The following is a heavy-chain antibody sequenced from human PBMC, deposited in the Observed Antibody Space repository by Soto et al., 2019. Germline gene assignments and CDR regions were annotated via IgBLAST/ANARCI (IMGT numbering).Heavy chain of an antibody. V-gene: IGHV4-30-4*01. CDR3: VRTARQGAVAPHWFDP. CDR1: GASIRSTDYY. D-gene: IGHD2-21*02. Sequence: SETLSLTCTVSGASIRSTDYYWSWIRQAPGKGLEWIGYVYYTGSTYYNPSLMSRLTISVDTSKNQFSLKLTSVTAAETAVYYCVRTARQGAVAPHWFDPWGQGTLVTVSS. J-gene: IGHJ5*02. CDR2: VYYTGST.